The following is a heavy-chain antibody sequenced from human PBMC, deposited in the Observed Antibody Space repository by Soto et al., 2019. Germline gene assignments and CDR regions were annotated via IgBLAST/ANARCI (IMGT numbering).Heavy chain of an antibody. CDR1: GCMFTGFY. J-gene: IGHJ4*02. D-gene: IGHD6-19*01. Sequence: ASVKVSCKASGCMFTGFYLHWVRQAPGQGLEWMGWINPNNGVTTYAKNFQGRVTMTRDSSISTAYMELSSLRSDDTAVYFCAAAAIPVAGRHPDFWGQGTVVTVSS. CDR2: INPNNGVT. V-gene: IGHV1-2*02. CDR3: AAAAIPVAGRHPDF.